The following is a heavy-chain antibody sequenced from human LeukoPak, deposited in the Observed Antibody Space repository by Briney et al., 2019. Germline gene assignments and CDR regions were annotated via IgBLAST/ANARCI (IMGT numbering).Heavy chain of an antibody. CDR1: GFTFSSYA. Sequence: QPGGSLRLSCAASGFTFSSYAMHWVRQAPGKGLEWVAVISYDGSNKYYADSVKGRFTISRDNSKNTLYLQMNSLRAEDTAVYYCAREIMVRGVMGDYWGQGTLVTVSS. CDR2: ISYDGSNK. D-gene: IGHD3-10*01. V-gene: IGHV3-30*04. CDR3: AREIMVRGVMGDY. J-gene: IGHJ4*02.